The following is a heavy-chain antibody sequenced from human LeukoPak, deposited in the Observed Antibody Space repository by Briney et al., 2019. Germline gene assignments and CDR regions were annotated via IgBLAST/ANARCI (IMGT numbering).Heavy chain of an antibody. J-gene: IGHJ4*02. D-gene: IGHD6-19*01. Sequence: SETLSLTCAVYGGSFSGYYWSWIRQPPGKGLGWIGEINHSGSTNYNPSLKSRATISVDTSKNQFSLKLSSVTAADTAVYYCARQYSSGWYHFDYWGQGTLVTVSS. V-gene: IGHV4-34*01. CDR3: ARQYSSGWYHFDY. CDR1: GGSFSGYY. CDR2: INHSGST.